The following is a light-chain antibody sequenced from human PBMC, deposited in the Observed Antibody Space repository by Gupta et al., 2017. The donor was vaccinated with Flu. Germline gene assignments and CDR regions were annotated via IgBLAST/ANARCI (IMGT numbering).Light chain of an antibody. V-gene: IGLV2-14*03. J-gene: IGLJ3*02. CDR3: ASSKRPSTWG. CDR2: EVT. Sequence: QSALTQPASVSGSPVQSITISCTGTSSDVGGYNYVSWYQQHPGKAPKRMIYEVTNRPSGVSKRCAASKSGTTALITLSGPQAEDDSYAFCASSKRPSTWGVGGGTKL. CDR1: SSDVGGYNY.